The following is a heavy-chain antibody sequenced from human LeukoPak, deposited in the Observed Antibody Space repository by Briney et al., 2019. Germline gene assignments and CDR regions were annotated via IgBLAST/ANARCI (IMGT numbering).Heavy chain of an antibody. V-gene: IGHV3-7*01. J-gene: IGHJ3*02. CDR3: ARGDFSDYGDYVDAFDI. CDR1: GFTFNNYW. D-gene: IGHD4-17*01. CDR2: IKQDGSAK. Sequence: PGGSLRLSCAASGFTFNNYWMSWVRQVPGKGLQWVANIKQDGSAKFYVDSVKGRFTISRDNTKNSLYLRMNSLRVEDTAVHYCARGDFSDYGDYVDAFDIWGQGTMVTVSS.